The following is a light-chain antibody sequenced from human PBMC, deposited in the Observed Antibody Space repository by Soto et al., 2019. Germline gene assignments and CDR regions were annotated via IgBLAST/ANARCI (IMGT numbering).Light chain of an antibody. J-gene: IGLJ1*01. CDR1: TGTVTSGYY. CDR3: LLYYLGGRF. Sequence: QAVVTQEPSLTVSPGGTVTLTCASSTGTVTSGYYPNWCQQKPGQAPRQLIYSTGDRHSWTPARFSGSLLGGKAALTLSGVQPEDEAEYYCLLYYLGGRFFGTGTKVTVL. CDR2: STG. V-gene: IGLV7-43*01.